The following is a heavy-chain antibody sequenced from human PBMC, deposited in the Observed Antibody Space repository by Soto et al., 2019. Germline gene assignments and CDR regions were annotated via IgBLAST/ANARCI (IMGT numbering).Heavy chain of an antibody. CDR3: AKDPVYSSSQGFDY. CDR2: ISGSGGRT. CDR1: GFTFSSYA. V-gene: IGHV3-23*01. Sequence: GGSLRLSCAASGFTFSSYAMSWVRQAPGKGLEWVSAISGSGGRTYYADSVKGRFTISRDNSKNTLYLQMNSLRAEDTAVYYCAKDPVYSSSQGFDYWGQGTLVTVS. D-gene: IGHD6-13*01. J-gene: IGHJ4*02.